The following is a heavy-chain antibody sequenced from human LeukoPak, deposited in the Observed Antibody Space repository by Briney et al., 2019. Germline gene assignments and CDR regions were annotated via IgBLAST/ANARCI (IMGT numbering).Heavy chain of an antibody. V-gene: IGHV1-69*01. Sequence: SVKVSCKAFGGTFSSYAISWVRQAPGQGLEWMGGIIPIFGTAKYAQRFQGRVTITADESTSTAYMELSSLRSEDTAVYYCARAKSLRDMATSQGSWGQGTLVTVSS. J-gene: IGHJ5*02. CDR2: IIPIFGTA. CDR3: ARAKSLRDMATSQGS. D-gene: IGHD5-24*01. CDR1: GGTFSSYA.